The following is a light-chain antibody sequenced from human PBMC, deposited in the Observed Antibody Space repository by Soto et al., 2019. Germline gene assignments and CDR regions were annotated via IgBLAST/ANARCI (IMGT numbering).Light chain of an antibody. CDR1: PIISSN. CDR2: DAS. CDR3: QQRSSWPPVT. V-gene: IGKV3-11*01. Sequence: ERVLTQSPATLSLFPGERATLSCRASPIISSNLAWYQQKPGQAPRLLIYDASNRATGIPARFSGSGSGTDFTLTISSLEPEDFAVYYCQQRSSWPPVTFGQGTRLEIK. J-gene: IGKJ5*01.